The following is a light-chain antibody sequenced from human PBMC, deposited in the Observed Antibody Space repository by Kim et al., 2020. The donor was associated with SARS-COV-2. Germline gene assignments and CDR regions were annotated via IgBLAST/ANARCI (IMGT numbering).Light chain of an antibody. Sequence: EIVMTQSPVTLSVSPGKRVTLSCRASQSISWDLAWYQQKPGQAPRLLVIGASTRATGIPARFSGSGSGTEFTLTISSLQSEDFAVYYCQQYNDWPETFGPGTKLEI. CDR2: GAS. V-gene: IGKV3-15*01. CDR3: QQYNDWPET. CDR1: QSISWD. J-gene: IGKJ2*01.